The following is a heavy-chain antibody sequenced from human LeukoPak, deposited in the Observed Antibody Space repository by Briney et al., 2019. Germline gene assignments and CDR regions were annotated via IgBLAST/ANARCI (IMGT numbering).Heavy chain of an antibody. Sequence: GRSLRLSCSASGFTFSSYAMLWVRQAPGKGLECVSAISSGGSTHYADSVKGRFTISRDDSENTLYLQMSSLRAEDTAVYYCAMNWNCDYWGQGTLVTVSS. CDR2: ISSGGST. CDR1: GFTFSSYA. J-gene: IGHJ4*02. CDR3: AMNWNCDY. V-gene: IGHV3-64D*09. D-gene: IGHD1-1*01.